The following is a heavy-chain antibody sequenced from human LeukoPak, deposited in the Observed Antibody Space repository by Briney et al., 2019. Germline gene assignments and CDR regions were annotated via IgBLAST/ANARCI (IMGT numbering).Heavy chain of an antibody. CDR2: ISYDGSNK. Sequence: GRSLRLSCAASGFTFSSYGMHWVRQAPGKGLEWVAVISYDGSNKYYADSVKGRFTISRDNSKSTLYLQMNSLRAEDTAVYYCARDTYYYDSSGLFDYWGQGTLVTVSS. D-gene: IGHD3-22*01. CDR3: ARDTYYYDSSGLFDY. J-gene: IGHJ4*02. V-gene: IGHV3-30*03. CDR1: GFTFSSYG.